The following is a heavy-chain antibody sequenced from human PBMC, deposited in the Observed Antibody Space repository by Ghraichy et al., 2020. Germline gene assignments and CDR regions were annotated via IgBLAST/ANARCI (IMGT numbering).Heavy chain of an antibody. CDR1: GGSISSSSYY. CDR2: IYYSGST. J-gene: IGHJ5*02. V-gene: IGHV4-39*01. CDR3: ASSFIPRWLRDYYGSGSYHWFDP. D-gene: IGHD3-10*01. Sequence: SETLSLTCTVSGGSISSSSYYWGWIRQPPGKGLEWIGSIYYSGSTYYNPSLKSRVTISVDTSKNQFSLKLSSVTAADTAVYYCASSFIPRWLRDYYGSGSYHWFDPWGQGTLVTVSS.